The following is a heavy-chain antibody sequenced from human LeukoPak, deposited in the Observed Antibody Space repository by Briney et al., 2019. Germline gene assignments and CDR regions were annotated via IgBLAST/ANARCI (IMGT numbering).Heavy chain of an antibody. CDR3: ATSCGNSYGCYFDY. CDR2: IYYSGST. J-gene: IGHJ4*02. CDR1: GASISSYY. D-gene: IGHD5-18*01. Sequence: SGTLSLTCTVSGASISSYYWSWIRQPPGKGLEWIGYIYYSGSTNYNPSLKSRVTISVDTPKSQFSLRLSSVTAADTAIYYCATSCGNSYGCYFDYWGQGTLVTVSS. V-gene: IGHV4-59*12.